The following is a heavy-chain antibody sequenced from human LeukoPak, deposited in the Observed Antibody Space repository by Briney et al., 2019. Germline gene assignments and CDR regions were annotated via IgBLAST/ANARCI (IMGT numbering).Heavy chain of an antibody. CDR2: ISSSHTYI. CDR1: GFIFSSYS. CDR3: ARGLGSYDYSDAYDI. J-gene: IGHJ3*02. D-gene: IGHD5-12*01. V-gene: IGHV3-21*01. Sequence: GGSLRLSFAASGFIFSSYSMNWVRQAPGKGLEWVSAISSSHTYIYYADSLKGRFTISRDDAKNSLHLHMNSLRAEDTAIYYCARGLGSYDYSDAYDIWGRGTMVTVSS.